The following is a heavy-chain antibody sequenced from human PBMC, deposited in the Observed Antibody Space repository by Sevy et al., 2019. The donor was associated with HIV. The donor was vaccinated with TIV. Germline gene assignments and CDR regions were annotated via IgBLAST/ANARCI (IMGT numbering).Heavy chain of an antibody. Sequence: ASVKVSCKASGYTFTSYGISWVRQAPGQGLEWMGWISAYNGNTNYAQKLQGRVTMTTDTSTSTAYMELRSLRSDDTAVYYCARAQKPYNWNGYFQHWGQGTLVTVSS. CDR2: ISAYNGNT. J-gene: IGHJ1*01. CDR3: ARAQKPYNWNGYFQH. CDR1: GYTFTSYG. D-gene: IGHD1-20*01. V-gene: IGHV1-18*01.